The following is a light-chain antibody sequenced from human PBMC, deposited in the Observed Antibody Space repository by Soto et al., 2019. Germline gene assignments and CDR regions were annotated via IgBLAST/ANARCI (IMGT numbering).Light chain of an antibody. Sequence: DIQMTQSPSSVSASVGDRVSITCRASQDISTWLAWYQEKPGKAPELLIFAASSLQTGVPSRFSGSGSGTTFTLTISSLQPEDFAVYYCQQYNNWPPYTFGQGTKLEIK. J-gene: IGKJ2*01. CDR1: QDISTW. CDR3: QQYNNWPPYT. CDR2: AAS. V-gene: IGKV1-12*01.